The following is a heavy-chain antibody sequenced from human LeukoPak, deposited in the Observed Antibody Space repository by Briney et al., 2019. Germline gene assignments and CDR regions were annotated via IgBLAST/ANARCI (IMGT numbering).Heavy chain of an antibody. Sequence: GGSLRLSCAASGFTFSNHWMHWVRQVPGKGLVWVSHLNSDGTDTYYADSVKGRFTVSRDNDKKSLYLQMNSLRDVDTAVYYCARNPAGIGDYLGQGTLVTVSS. J-gene: IGHJ4*02. CDR2: LNSDGTDT. V-gene: IGHV3-74*01. CDR3: ARNPAGIGDY. D-gene: IGHD1-1*01. CDR1: GFTFSNHW.